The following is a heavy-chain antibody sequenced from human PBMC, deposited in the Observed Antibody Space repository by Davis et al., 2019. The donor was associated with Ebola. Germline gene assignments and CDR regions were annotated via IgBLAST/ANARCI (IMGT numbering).Heavy chain of an antibody. CDR2: INAGNGNT. CDR1: GYTFTSYG. V-gene: IGHV1-3*01. J-gene: IGHJ6*02. Sequence: AASVKVSCKASGYTFTSYGISWVRQAPGQGLEWMGWINAGNGNTKYSQKFQGRVTITRDTSASTAYMELSSLRSEDTAVYYCAREVDFWSLGDVWGQGTTVTVSS. D-gene: IGHD3-3*01. CDR3: AREVDFWSLGDV.